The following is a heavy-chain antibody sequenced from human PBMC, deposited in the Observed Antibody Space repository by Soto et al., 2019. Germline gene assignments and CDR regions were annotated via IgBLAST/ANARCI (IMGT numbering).Heavy chain of an antibody. D-gene: IGHD6-19*01. CDR3: ARSSVAGTWSYYYGMDV. Sequence: GESLKISCXGSGYSFTSYWIGWVRQMPGKGLEWMGIIYPGDSDTRYSPSFQGQVTISADKSISTAYLQWSSLKASDTAMYYCARSSVAGTWSYYYGMDVWGQGTTVTVSS. J-gene: IGHJ6*02. V-gene: IGHV5-51*01. CDR1: GYSFTSYW. CDR2: IYPGDSDT.